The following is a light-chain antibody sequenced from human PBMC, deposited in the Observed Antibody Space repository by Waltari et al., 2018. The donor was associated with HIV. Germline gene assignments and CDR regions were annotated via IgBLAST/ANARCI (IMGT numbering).Light chain of an antibody. V-gene: IGLV2-14*03. CDR2: GVN. CDR1: DSDIGASDY. CDR3: ASYSRSSTLML. Sequence: QSALTQPASVSGSPGQSVTISCSGTDSDIGASDYVSWYQKQPATAPTLIVYGVNKRPSKISNSFSGSKSANTASLTISGLQVEDEADYYCASYSRSSTLMLFGGGTHLTVL. J-gene: IGLJ2*01.